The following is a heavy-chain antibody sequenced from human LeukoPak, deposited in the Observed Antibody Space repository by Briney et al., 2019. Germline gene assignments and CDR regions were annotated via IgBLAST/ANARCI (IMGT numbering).Heavy chain of an antibody. J-gene: IGHJ6*03. CDR1: GYSFTSYW. V-gene: IGHV5-51*01. D-gene: IGHD4-17*01. CDR3: ARHRLYGDYVNYYYYYMDV. Sequence: GESLKISCKGSGYSFTSYWIGWVRQMPGKGLEWMGIIYPGDSDTRYSPSFQSEVTISADKSISTAYLQWSSLKASDTAMYYCARHRLYGDYVNYYYYYMDVWGKGTTVTVSS. CDR2: IYPGDSDT.